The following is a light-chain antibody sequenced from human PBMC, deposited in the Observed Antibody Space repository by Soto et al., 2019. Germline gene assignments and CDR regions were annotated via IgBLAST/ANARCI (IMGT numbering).Light chain of an antibody. J-gene: IGKJ1*01. CDR2: AAS. Sequence: DIQMTQSPSSLSASVGDRVTITCRAGQSISSYLNWYQQKPGKAPKLLIYAASSLQSGVPSRFSGSGSGTDFTLTISSLQPEDFADYYCQESYSTPWTFGQGTKVEIK. V-gene: IGKV1-39*01. CDR1: QSISSY. CDR3: QESYSTPWT.